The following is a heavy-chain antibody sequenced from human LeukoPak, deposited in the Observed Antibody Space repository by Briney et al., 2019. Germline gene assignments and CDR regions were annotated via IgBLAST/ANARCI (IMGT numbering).Heavy chain of an antibody. Sequence: KVSCKASGGTFSSYAISRVRQAPGQGLEWMGRIIPILGIANYAQKFQGRVTITADKSTSTAYMELSSLRSEDTAVYYCAIVYYDFSRNAFDIWGQGTMVTVSS. D-gene: IGHD3-3*01. J-gene: IGHJ3*02. V-gene: IGHV1-69*04. CDR3: AIVYYDFSRNAFDI. CDR1: GGTFSSYA. CDR2: IIPILGIA.